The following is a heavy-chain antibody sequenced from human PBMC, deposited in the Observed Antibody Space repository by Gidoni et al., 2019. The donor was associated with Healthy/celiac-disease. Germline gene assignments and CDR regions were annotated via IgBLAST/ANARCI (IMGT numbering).Heavy chain of an antibody. CDR3: ASGIAAAGTFLTYYYYYGMDV. CDR2: IIPIFGTA. D-gene: IGHD6-13*01. CDR1: GGTFSSYA. Sequence: QVQLVQSGAAVKKPGSSVKVSCKASGGTFSSYAISWVRQAPGQGLEWMGGIIPIFGTANYAQKFQGRVTITADESTSTAYMELSSLRSEDTAVYYCASGIAAAGTFLTYYYYYGMDVWGQGTTVTVSS. J-gene: IGHJ6*02. V-gene: IGHV1-69*01.